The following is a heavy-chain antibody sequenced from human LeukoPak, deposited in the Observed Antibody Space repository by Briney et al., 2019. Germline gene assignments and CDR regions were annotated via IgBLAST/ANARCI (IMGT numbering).Heavy chain of an antibody. V-gene: IGHV1-8*01. CDR2: VNPYSGNT. D-gene: IGHD4-23*01. J-gene: IGHJ4*02. CDR3: ARLRSGTRWLLTAPYFDY. Sequence: ASVKVSCKASGYTFTSYDINWVRQATGQGLEWMGWVNPYSGNTGYAQKFQGRVTMTRNTSISTAYMELSSLRSEDTAVYYCARLRSGTRWLLTAPYFDYWGQGTLVTVSS. CDR1: GYTFTSYD.